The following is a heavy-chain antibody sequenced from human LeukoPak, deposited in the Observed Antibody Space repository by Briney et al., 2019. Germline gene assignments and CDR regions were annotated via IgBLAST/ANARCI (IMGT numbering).Heavy chain of an antibody. D-gene: IGHD3-3*01. CDR2: INHSGST. J-gene: IGHJ4*02. Sequence: SETLSLTCTVSGGSFSGYYWSWIRQPPGKGLEWIGEINHSGSTNYNPSLKSRVTISVDTSKNQFSLKLSPVTAADTAVYYCARGIINDFWSGYYPGTPDYWGQGTLVTVSS. CDR1: GGSFSGYY. V-gene: IGHV4-34*01. CDR3: ARGIINDFWSGYYPGTPDY.